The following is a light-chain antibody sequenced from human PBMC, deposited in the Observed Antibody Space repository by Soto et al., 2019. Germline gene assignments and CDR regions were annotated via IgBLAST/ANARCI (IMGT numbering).Light chain of an antibody. V-gene: IGKV1-5*03. CDR1: QGISSW. J-gene: IGKJ1*01. CDR3: QQHTT. CDR2: KAS. Sequence: DIQMTQSPSALSASVGDRVTITCRGSQGISSWLAWYQQKPGKDPRLLVYKASSLASGVPSRFRGSGSGTEFTLTISSLQPEDVATYHCQQHTTFGQGTKVEI.